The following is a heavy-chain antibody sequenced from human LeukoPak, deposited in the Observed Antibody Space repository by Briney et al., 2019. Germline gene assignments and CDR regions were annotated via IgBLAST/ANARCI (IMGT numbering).Heavy chain of an antibody. CDR1: GYTFTTYY. CDR3: ARDFDYFGSGSYEDY. J-gene: IGHJ4*02. D-gene: IGHD3-10*01. CDR2: INPSGGST. Sequence: GASVNVSCKASGYTFTTYYMHWVRQAPGQGLEWMGTINPSGGSTTYAQKFQGRVTMTRDTSTSTFYMELNSLRSEDSAVYYCARDFDYFGSGSYEDYWGQGTLVTVSS. V-gene: IGHV1-46*01.